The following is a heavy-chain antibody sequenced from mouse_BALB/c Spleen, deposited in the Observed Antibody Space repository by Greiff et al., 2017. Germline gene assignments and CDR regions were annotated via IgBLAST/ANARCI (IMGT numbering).Heavy chain of an antibody. CDR3: ARDLITTFAY. D-gene: IGHD2-4*01. J-gene: IGHJ3*01. V-gene: IGHV5-6-4*01. CDR2: ISSGGGNT. CDR1: GFTFSSYT. Sequence: EVQRVESGGGLVKPGGSLKLSCAASGFTFSSYTMSWVRQTPEKRLEWVATISSGGGNTYYPDSVKGRFTISRDNAKNNLYLQMSSLKSEDTAMYYCARDLITTFAYWGQGTLVTVSA.